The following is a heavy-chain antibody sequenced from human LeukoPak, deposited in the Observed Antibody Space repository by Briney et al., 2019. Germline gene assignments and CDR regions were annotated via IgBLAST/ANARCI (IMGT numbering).Heavy chain of an antibody. CDR3: AKDIERGFDYTNSLDY. CDR2: IWSDGTNK. CDR1: GFTFTSYG. Sequence: PGKSLRLSCAASGFTFTSYGMHWVRQAPGKGLEWVAVIWSDGTNKYYADSVKGRFAISGDDSKNMVYLQMNSLRVEDTAVYYCAKDIERGFDYTNSLDYWGQGTLVTVSS. D-gene: IGHD4-11*01. J-gene: IGHJ4*02. V-gene: IGHV3-33*06.